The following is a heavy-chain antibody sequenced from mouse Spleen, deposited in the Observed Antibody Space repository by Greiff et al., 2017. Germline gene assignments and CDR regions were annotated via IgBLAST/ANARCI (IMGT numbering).Heavy chain of an antibody. CDR2: INYDGSST. Sequence: EVQVVESEGGLVQPGSSMKLSCTASGFTFSDYYMAWVRQVPEKGLEWVANINYDGSSTYYLDSLKSRFIISRDNAKNILYLQMSSLKSEDTATYYCARADSSGYPFAYWGQGTLVTVSA. CDR1: GFTFSDYY. V-gene: IGHV5-16*01. J-gene: IGHJ3*01. D-gene: IGHD3-2*01. CDR3: ARADSSGYPFAY.